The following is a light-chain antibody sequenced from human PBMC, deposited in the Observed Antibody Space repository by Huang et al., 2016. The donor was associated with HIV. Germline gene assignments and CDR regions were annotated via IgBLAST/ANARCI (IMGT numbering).Light chain of an antibody. CDR3: QQYSSPPLT. J-gene: IGKJ4*01. CDR1: QSVANTY. CDR2: GAS. Sequence: EIVLTQSPGTLSLSPGERATLSCRASQSVANTYLAWYQQVPGQAPRLLIYGASNRATGIPDRFSGSGSGTDFTLTITRLEPEDFAVYYCQQYSSPPLTFGGGTKVETK. V-gene: IGKV3-20*01.